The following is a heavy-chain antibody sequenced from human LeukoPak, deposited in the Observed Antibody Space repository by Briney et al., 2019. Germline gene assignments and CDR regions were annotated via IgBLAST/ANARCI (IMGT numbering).Heavy chain of an antibody. CDR3: ARAKGYYGSGRVNTYAAFDI. CDR2: INPNSGGT. CDR1: GYTFTGYY. J-gene: IGHJ3*02. Sequence: VASVKVPCKASGYTFTGYYMHWVRQAPGQGLEWMGWINPNSGGTNYAQKFQGWVTMTRDTSISTAYMELSRLRSDDTAVYYCARAKGYYGSGRVNTYAAFDIRGQGTMVTVSS. D-gene: IGHD3-10*01. V-gene: IGHV1-2*04.